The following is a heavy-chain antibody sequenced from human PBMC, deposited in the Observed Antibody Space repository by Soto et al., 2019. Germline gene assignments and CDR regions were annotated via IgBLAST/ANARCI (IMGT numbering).Heavy chain of an antibody. CDR1: GYTFTRYV. Sequence: GASVKVSCKASGYTFTRYVIHWVRQAPGQRLEWMGRINAGNGNTKYSQQFQGRVIITRDTSATTAYMELSSLRSEDTGVYFCARGINWNPLYDYYGMDVWGQGTTVTVSS. V-gene: IGHV1-3*01. J-gene: IGHJ6*02. D-gene: IGHD1-1*01. CDR3: ARGINWNPLYDYYGMDV. CDR2: INAGNGNT.